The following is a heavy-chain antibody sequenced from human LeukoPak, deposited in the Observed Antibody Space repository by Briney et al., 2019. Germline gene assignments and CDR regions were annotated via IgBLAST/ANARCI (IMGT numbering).Heavy chain of an antibody. V-gene: IGHV4-59*01. CDR1: GGSISSYY. CDR3: ARTRAYGGRPDY. D-gene: IGHD4-23*01. CDR2: IYYSGST. Sequence: SETLFLTCTVSGGSISSYYWSWIRQPPGKGLEWIGYIYYSGSTNYNPSLKSRVTISVDTSKNQLSLKLSSVTAADTAVYYCARTRAYGGRPDYWGQGTLVTVSS. J-gene: IGHJ4*02.